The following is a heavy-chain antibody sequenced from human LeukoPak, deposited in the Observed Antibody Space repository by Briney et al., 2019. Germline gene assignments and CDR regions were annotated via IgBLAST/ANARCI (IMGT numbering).Heavy chain of an antibody. Sequence: PSETLSLTCTVSGGSNSSSSYYWRWIRQPPGKGLEWIGSIYYSGSTYYNPSLKSRVTISVDTSKNQFSLKLSSVTAADTAVYYCARLKTLHQTYYDFWSGYFGRFDPWGQGTLVTVSS. CDR2: IYYSGST. J-gene: IGHJ5*02. D-gene: IGHD3-3*01. CDR3: ARLKTLHQTYYDFWSGYFGRFDP. V-gene: IGHV4-39*01. CDR1: GGSNSSSSYY.